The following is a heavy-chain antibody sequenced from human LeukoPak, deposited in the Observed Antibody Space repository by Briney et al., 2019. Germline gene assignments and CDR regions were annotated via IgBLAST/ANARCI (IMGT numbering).Heavy chain of an antibody. CDR2: IWYDGSNK. D-gene: IGHD2-2*01. V-gene: IGHV3-33*01. J-gene: IGHJ4*02. CDR3: ARRSTSCYAFDY. CDR1: GFTFSSYG. Sequence: GGSLRLSCAASGFTFSSYGMHWVRQAPGKGLEWVAVIWYDGSNKYYADSVKGRFTISRDNSENTLYLQMNSLRAEDTAVYYCARRSTSCYAFDYWGQGTLVTVSS.